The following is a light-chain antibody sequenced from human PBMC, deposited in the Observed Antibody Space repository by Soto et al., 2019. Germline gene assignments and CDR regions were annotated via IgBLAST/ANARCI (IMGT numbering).Light chain of an antibody. CDR3: CSYAGSSTVV. CDR1: NTDVGGHHY. Sequence: QSALTQPASVSGSPGQSISISCTGTNTDVGGHHYVSWYQQHPGRAPKLMIYEGSKRPSGVSNRFSGSKSGNTASLTISGLQAEDEADYYCCSYAGSSTVVFGGGTKLTVL. J-gene: IGLJ2*01. V-gene: IGLV2-23*01. CDR2: EGS.